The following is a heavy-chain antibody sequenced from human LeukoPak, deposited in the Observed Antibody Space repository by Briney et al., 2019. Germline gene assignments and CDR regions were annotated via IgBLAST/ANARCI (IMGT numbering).Heavy chain of an antibody. Sequence: PGGSLRLSWAASGFTFSNYWMSWVRQAPGKGLEWVANIKQDGSEKYYVDSVKGRFTISRDNAKNSLYLQMNSLRAEDTAVYYCAKDGGEYYDILTGYSPRLYYMDVWGKGTTVTISS. CDR2: IKQDGSEK. CDR3: AKDGGEYYDILTGYSPRLYYMDV. D-gene: IGHD3-9*01. J-gene: IGHJ6*03. CDR1: GFTFSNYW. V-gene: IGHV3-7*04.